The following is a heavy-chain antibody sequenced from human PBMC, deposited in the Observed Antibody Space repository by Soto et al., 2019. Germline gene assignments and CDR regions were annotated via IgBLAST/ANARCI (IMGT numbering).Heavy chain of an antibody. CDR2: INHSGSS. D-gene: IGHD3-10*01. CDR3: ARGGITLLGGMDM. Sequence: PSETLSLTCTVSGGSFRGYYWGWVRQPPGKWLEWIGEINHSGSSNYHPSLKSRVTISVATSKNQFSLTVNSVTPADTAVYYCARGGITLLGGMDMWGQGXTVTVYS. CDR1: GGSFRGYY. J-gene: IGHJ6*02. V-gene: IGHV4-34*01.